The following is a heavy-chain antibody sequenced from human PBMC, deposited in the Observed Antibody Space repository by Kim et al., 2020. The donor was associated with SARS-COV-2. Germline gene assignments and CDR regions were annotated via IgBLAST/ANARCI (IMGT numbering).Heavy chain of an antibody. J-gene: IGHJ4*02. CDR3: ARGALAY. CDR1: GGSFSGYY. CDR2: INHSGST. D-gene: IGHD3-3*02. Sequence: SETLSLTCAVYGGSFSGYYWSWIRQPPGKGLEWIGEINHSGSTNYNPSLKSRVTISVDTSKNQFSLKLNSVTAADTAVYYCARGALAYWGQGTLVTVSS. V-gene: IGHV4-34*01.